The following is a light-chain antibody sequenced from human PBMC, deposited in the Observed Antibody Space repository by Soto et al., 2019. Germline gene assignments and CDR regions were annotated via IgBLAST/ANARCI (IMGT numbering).Light chain of an antibody. CDR1: SSDVGGYNY. CDR3: SSYAGRNTLYV. CDR2: EVS. V-gene: IGLV2-8*01. J-gene: IGLJ1*01. Sequence: QSVLTQPPSASGSPGQSVTISCTGTSSDVGGYNYVSWYQQHPGKAPKLMIYEVSKRPSGVPDRFSGSKSGNTASLTVSGLQAEDEADYYCSSYAGRNTLYVFGTGTKVTVL.